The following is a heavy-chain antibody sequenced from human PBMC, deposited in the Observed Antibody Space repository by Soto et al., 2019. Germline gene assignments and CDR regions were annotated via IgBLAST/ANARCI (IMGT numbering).Heavy chain of an antibody. J-gene: IGHJ4*02. CDR2: IYYSGST. D-gene: IGHD6-19*01. CDR1: GGSISSYY. Sequence: QVQLQESGPGLMKPSETLSLTCTVSGGSISSYYWSWIRQPPGKGLEWIGYIYYSGSTNYNPSLKIRVTISVDTSKNQFSLRLSSVTAADTAVYYCARGVGSSAWADSWGQGTLVTVSS. V-gene: IGHV4-59*01. CDR3: ARGVGSSAWADS.